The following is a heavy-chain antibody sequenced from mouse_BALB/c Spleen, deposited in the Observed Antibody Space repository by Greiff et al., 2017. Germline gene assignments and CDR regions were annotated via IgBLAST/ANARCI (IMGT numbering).Heavy chain of an antibody. D-gene: IGHD2-1*01. J-gene: IGHJ3*01. Sequence: VQLQQSGAELVKPGASVKLSCTASGFNIKDTYMHWVKQRPEQGLEWIGRIDPANGNTKYDPKFQGKATITADTSSNTAYLQLSSLTSEDTAVYYCASGNPFAYWGQGTLVTVSA. V-gene: IGHV14-3*02. CDR3: ASGNPFAY. CDR2: IDPANGNT. CDR1: GFNIKDTY.